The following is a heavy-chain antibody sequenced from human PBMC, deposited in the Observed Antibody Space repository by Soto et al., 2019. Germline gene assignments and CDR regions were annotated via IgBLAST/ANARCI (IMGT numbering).Heavy chain of an antibody. V-gene: IGHV3-21*01. J-gene: IGHJ4*02. CDR2: ISRSSDYI. CDR3: ARDFAY. Sequence: EVQLVESGGGLVNPGGSLRLSCAASGFSFNNYSMNWVRQAPGKGLEWVSSISRSSDYIYYADSVKGRFTISRDNAKDSLYLQMNSLGDEDTAVYYCARDFAYWGPGTLVSVFS. CDR1: GFSFNNYS.